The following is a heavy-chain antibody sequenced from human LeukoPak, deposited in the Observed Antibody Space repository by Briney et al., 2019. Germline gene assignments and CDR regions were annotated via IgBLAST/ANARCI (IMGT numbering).Heavy chain of an antibody. CDR3: ARYLGSYYYYYYGMDV. J-gene: IGHJ6*02. V-gene: IGHV4-34*01. Sequence: SETLSLTCAVYGGPFSGYYWSWIRQPPGKGLEWIGEINHSGSTNYNPSLKSRVTISVDTSKSQFSLKLSSVTAADTAVYYCARYLGSYYYYYYGMDVWGQGTTVTVSS. D-gene: IGHD3-10*01. CDR1: GGPFSGYY. CDR2: INHSGST.